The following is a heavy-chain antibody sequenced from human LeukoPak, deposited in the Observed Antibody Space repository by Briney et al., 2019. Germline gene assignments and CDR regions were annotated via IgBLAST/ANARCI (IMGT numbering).Heavy chain of an antibody. CDR1: GGSVTYTNYY. CDR2: IYYNGKT. V-gene: IGHV4-39*01. J-gene: IGHJ4*02. CDR3: VRFVVGQWLINY. D-gene: IGHD6-19*01. Sequence: SETLSLTCTVSGGSVTYTNYYWGWIRQPPGKGLQWIGVIYYNGKTYYNPSLKSRVTVAVDTSKNQFSLKLSSVTAADTAVYYCVRFVVGQWLINYWGQGALVTVSS.